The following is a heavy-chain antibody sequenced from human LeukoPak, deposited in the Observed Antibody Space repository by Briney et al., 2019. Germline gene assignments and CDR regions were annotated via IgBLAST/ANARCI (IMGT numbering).Heavy chain of an antibody. CDR3: ARDRYSSGWYIDY. D-gene: IGHD6-19*01. CDR1: GGSISGYY. V-gene: IGHV4-59*01. Sequence: SSETLSLTCSVCGGSISGYYWSWNRQPPGKRLEWIGYIYYTGSTNYNPSLKRRLTMSLDTSKNQFSLKLSSVTAADTAVYYCARDRYSSGWYIDYWGQGTLVTVSS. J-gene: IGHJ4*02. CDR2: IYYTGST.